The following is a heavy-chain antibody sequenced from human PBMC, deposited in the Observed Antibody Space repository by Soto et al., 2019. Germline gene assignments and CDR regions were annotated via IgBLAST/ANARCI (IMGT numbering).Heavy chain of an antibody. Sequence: PGGSLRLSCTASGFTFSRHAMTWVRQAPGKGLEYVSAITSNGGSTYYPDSMNGRFTIFRDNSENTLYLQMSSLRAEDTAFYYCVKALSARYNSAKAFDVWGQGTMVTVSS. J-gene: IGHJ3*01. CDR2: ITSNGGST. V-gene: IGHV3-64D*06. CDR1: GFTFSRHA. CDR3: VKALSARYNSAKAFDV. D-gene: IGHD2-2*02.